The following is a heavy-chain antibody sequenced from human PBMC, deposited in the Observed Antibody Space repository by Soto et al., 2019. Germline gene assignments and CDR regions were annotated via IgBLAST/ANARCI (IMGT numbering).Heavy chain of an antibody. CDR2: IKQDGSEK. J-gene: IGHJ4*02. V-gene: IGHV3-7*05. CDR1: GFTFTNYW. D-gene: IGHD4-4*01. Sequence: GGSLRLSCAASGFTFTNYWMTWVRQAPGRGLEWVANIKQDGSEKHYVDSVKGRFTISRDNAQNSLYLQMNSLRAEDTAVYYCARALPRVYSNSHFDYWGQGTLVTVSS. CDR3: ARALPRVYSNSHFDY.